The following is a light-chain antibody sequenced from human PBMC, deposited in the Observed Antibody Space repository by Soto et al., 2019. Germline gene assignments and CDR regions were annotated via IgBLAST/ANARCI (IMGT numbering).Light chain of an antibody. CDR2: TAS. J-gene: IGKJ3*01. Sequence: DIQMTQSPSTLSASIGDRVTITCRASQSISSWLAWYQQKPGKAPNLLIYTASNLESVVPSRFSGSGSGTEFTLTISSLQPDDFATYYCQQYNSYPLTFGPGTKVDIK. V-gene: IGKV1-5*03. CDR1: QSISSW. CDR3: QQYNSYPLT.